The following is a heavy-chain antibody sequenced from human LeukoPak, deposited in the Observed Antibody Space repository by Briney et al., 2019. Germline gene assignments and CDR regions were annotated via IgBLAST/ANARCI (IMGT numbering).Heavy chain of an antibody. CDR2: IIPIFGTA. CDR1: GGTFSSYA. CDR3: ARDNPLLGHYDFWSGRENWFDP. Sequence: SVKVSCKASGGTFSSYAISWVRQAPGQGLEWMGRIIPIFGTANYAQKFQGRVTITTDESTSTAYMELSSLRSEDTAVYCCARDNPLLGHYDFWSGRENWFDPWGQGTLVTVSS. D-gene: IGHD3-3*01. J-gene: IGHJ5*02. V-gene: IGHV1-69*05.